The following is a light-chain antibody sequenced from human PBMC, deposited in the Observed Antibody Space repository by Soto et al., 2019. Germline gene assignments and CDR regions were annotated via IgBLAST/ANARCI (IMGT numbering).Light chain of an antibody. CDR2: KAS. CDR1: QSISSW. V-gene: IGKV1-5*03. J-gene: IGKJ1*01. Sequence: DIQMTQSPSTLSASVGDRVTITCRASQSISSWLAWYQQKPGTAPKLLIYKASTLQTGVPSRFSGSGSGTEFTLTISSLQPDDFATYYCQQYNDNWTFGQGTKVDNK. CDR3: QQYNDNWT.